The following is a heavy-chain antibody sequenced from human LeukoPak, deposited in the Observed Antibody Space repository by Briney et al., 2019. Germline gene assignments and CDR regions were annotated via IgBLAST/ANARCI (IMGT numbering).Heavy chain of an antibody. Sequence: SETLSLTCTVSGGSVSSGSYYWSWIRQPPGKGLEWIGCMYYSGSTSYNPSLKSRVTISVDTSKNQFSLKLSSVTAADTALYYCARWGGTGYDYWGQGTLVTVSS. CDR1: GGSVSSGSYY. J-gene: IGHJ4*02. CDR3: ARWGGTGYDY. CDR2: MYYSGST. D-gene: IGHD1-1*01. V-gene: IGHV4-61*01.